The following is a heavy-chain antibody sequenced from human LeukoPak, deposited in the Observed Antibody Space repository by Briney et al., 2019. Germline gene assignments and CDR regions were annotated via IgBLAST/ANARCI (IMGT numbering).Heavy chain of an antibody. D-gene: IGHD3-10*01. CDR3: ARVLVRGVITYFDY. J-gene: IGHJ4*02. Sequence: SETLSLTCTVSGGSISSYYWSWIRQPPGKGLEWIGYIYYSGSTNYNPSLKSRVTISVDTSKNQFSLKLSSVTAADTAVYYCARVLVRGVITYFDYWGPGTLVTVSS. CDR2: IYYSGST. CDR1: GGSISSYY. V-gene: IGHV4-59*01.